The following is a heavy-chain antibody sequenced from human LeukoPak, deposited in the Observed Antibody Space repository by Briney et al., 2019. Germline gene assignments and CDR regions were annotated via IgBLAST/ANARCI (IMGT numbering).Heavy chain of an antibody. D-gene: IGHD4-23*01. V-gene: IGHV3-9*01. CDR1: DFFFEDYG. CDR2: ISWQSRTK. Sequence: GGSLRLSCVGSDFFFEDYGMHWVRQVPGKGLEWVSGISWQSRTKKYADSVRGRFTISRDNAQKSLYLQMNSLRAEDTAVYYCASLYGGNLDTDYWGQGTLVTVSS. CDR3: ASLYGGNLDTDY. J-gene: IGHJ4*02.